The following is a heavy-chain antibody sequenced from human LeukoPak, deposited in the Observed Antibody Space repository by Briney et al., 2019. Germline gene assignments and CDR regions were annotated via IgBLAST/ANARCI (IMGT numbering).Heavy chain of an antibody. CDR2: ISGSGGST. V-gene: IGHV3-23*01. D-gene: IGHD2-2*01. CDR3: AKPPRLGYCSSTSCYLDY. J-gene: IGHJ4*02. Sequence: GGSLRLSCAASGFTFSSYAMSWVRQAPGKGPEWVSAISGSGGSTYYADSVKGRFTISRDNSKNTLYLQMNSLRAEDTAVYYCAKPPRLGYCSSTSCYLDYWGQGTLVTVSS. CDR1: GFTFSSYA.